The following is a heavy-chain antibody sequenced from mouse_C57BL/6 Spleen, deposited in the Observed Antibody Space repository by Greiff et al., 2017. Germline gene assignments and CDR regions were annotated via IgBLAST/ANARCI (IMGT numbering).Heavy chain of an antibody. CDR2: INPGRGGT. CDR3: ARQGYYGSRDAMDY. V-gene: IGHV1-54*01. D-gene: IGHD1-1*01. Sequence: QVQLMESGAELVRPGTSVKVSCKASGYAFINYLIEWVKQRPGQGLEWIGVINPGRGGTNYNEKFKGKATLTADKSSSTAYIQLSSLTSEDSAVYYCARQGYYGSRDAMDYWGQGTSVTVSS. J-gene: IGHJ4*01. CDR1: GYAFINYL.